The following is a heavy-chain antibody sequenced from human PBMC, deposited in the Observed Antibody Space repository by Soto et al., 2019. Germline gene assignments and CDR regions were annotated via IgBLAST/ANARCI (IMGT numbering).Heavy chain of an antibody. CDR3: STSSRNEYHFAMDA. D-gene: IGHD6-6*01. J-gene: IGHJ6*02. CDR1: GLSVSSSD. Sequence: PGGSLRLSCAASGLSVSSSDMSWVRQAPGKGLEWVSVIYSGGSTHDADSVKGRFTISRDNSKNTVQLQMNSLRVDDTAVYFCSTSSRNEYHFAMDAWGQGTTVTVSS. CDR2: IYSGGST. V-gene: IGHV3-53*01.